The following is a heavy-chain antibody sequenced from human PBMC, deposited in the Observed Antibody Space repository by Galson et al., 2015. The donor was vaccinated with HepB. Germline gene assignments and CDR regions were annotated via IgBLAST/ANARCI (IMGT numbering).Heavy chain of an antibody. CDR2: IKQDGSET. J-gene: IGHJ4*02. D-gene: IGHD4-11*01. CDR1: GFTFSNYW. CDR3: ARGLGSNYGGGDY. V-gene: IGHV3-7*01. Sequence: LRLSCAASGFTFSNYWMTWVRQAPGKGLEWVANIKQDGSETYYVDSVKGRFTISRDNAENSLYLQMNSLRAEDTAVYYCARGLGSNYGGGDYWGRGTLVTVSS.